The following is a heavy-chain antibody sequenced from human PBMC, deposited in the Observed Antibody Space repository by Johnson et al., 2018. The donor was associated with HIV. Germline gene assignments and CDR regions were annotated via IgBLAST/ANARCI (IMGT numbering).Heavy chain of an antibody. D-gene: IGHD3-9*01. CDR2: ISSSGST. V-gene: IGHV3-11*01. CDR3: ARGIGYFGYYNSDVLDI. Sequence: QVQLVESGGGLVKPGGSLRLSCAASGFTFSDYYMSWIRQAPGKGLEWVSYISSSGSTYYADSVKGRFTISRDNSKNTLFLQMNNLRADDTAVYYCARGIGYFGYYNSDVLDIWGQGTMVTVSS. CDR1: GFTFSDYY. J-gene: IGHJ3*02.